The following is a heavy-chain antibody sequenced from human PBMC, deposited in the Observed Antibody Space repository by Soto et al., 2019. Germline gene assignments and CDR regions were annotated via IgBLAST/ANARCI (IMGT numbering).Heavy chain of an antibody. Sequence: QVHLQQWGAGLLKPSETLSLTCAVFGGSFSGYYWSWIRQPPGKGLEWIGEIDHSGSTNYNPSLKSRVTTSVDTSKTQFSLKLTSVTAADTAVYYGARYGSGILFDYWGQGALVTVSS. CDR1: GGSFSGYY. J-gene: IGHJ4*02. D-gene: IGHD3-10*01. CDR3: ARYGSGILFDY. CDR2: IDHSGST. V-gene: IGHV4-34*01.